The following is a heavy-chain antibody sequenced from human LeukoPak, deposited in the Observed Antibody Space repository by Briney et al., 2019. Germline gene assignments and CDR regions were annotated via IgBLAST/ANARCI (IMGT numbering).Heavy chain of an antibody. D-gene: IGHD6-13*01. CDR2: INHSGST. Sequence: SETLSLTCAVYGGSFSGYYWSWIRQPPGKGLEWIGEINHSGSTNYNPSLKSRVTISVDTSKNQFSLKLSSVTAADTAVYYCAKLPHSSSWHGAFDYWGQGTLVTVSS. J-gene: IGHJ4*02. CDR3: AKLPHSSSWHGAFDY. V-gene: IGHV4-34*01. CDR1: GGSFSGYY.